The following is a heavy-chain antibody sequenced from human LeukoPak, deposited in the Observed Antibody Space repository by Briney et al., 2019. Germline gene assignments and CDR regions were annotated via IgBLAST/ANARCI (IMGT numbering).Heavy chain of an antibody. V-gene: IGHV3-7*01. Sequence: PGGSLILSCAASGFSFDKFWMSWVRQAPGKGLEWVANVKHDGSVEQYVDSANGRFTISRDNAKNSVYLQMDSLRAEDTAVYYCVSQEVVPHWGQGTLVTVSS. CDR3: VSQEVVPH. CDR2: VKHDGSVE. J-gene: IGHJ4*02. D-gene: IGHD6-13*01. CDR1: GFSFDKFW.